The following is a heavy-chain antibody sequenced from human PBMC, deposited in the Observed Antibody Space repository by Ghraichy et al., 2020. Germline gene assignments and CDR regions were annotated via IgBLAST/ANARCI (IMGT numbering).Heavy chain of an antibody. J-gene: IGHJ3*02. CDR2: ISGSGGSI. Sequence: GGSLRLSCAASGFSFSNYGMNWVRQTPGKGLECVADISGSGGSIYYADSVKGRFSISRDNSNSTLYLQMDNLRVEDTAVYYCAKDRSGAFDIWGQGTKVTVSS. CDR3: AKDRSGAFDI. D-gene: IGHD3-10*01. V-gene: IGHV3-23*01. CDR1: GFSFSNYG.